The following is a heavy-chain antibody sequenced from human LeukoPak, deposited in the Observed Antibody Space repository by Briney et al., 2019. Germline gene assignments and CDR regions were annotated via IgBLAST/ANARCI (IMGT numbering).Heavy chain of an antibody. Sequence: ASVKVSCKASGYTFTGHAMNWVRQAPGQGPEWMGYINTKTGNPTYAQGFTGRFVFSLDTSVSTAYLQISTLKPEDTGVYYCAKGGWVAVTGMDSWGQGTLVTVSS. V-gene: IGHV7-4-1*02. D-gene: IGHD6-19*01. CDR3: AKGGWVAVTGMDS. J-gene: IGHJ4*02. CDR2: INTKTGNP. CDR1: GYTFTGHA.